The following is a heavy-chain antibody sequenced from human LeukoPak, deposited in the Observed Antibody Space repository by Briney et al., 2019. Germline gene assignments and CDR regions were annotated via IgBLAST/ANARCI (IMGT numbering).Heavy chain of an antibody. CDR3: AGSLGYCTSNVCYLKY. CDR2: INPNGGGT. V-gene: IGHV1-2*02. D-gene: IGHD2-8*01. Sequence: ASVKVSCKASGYTFTGYYIHWVRQAPGQGLEWMGWINPNGGGTNYAQKFQGRVTMTRDTSISTAYMELSRLRSDDTAVYYCAGSLGYCTSNVCYLKYWGQGTLVTVSS. J-gene: IGHJ4*02. CDR1: GYTFTGYY.